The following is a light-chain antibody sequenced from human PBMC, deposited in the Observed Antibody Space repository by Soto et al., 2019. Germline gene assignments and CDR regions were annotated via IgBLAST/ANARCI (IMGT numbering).Light chain of an antibody. CDR2: DAS. V-gene: IGKV1-13*02. Sequence: AIPLTQSPSSLSASVGDRVTITCRASQGISSALAWYQQKPGKAPKLLIYDASSLESGVPSRFSGSGSGTDFTLTISNLQPEDFATYYCQQFNSYPYTFGQGTKLEIK. J-gene: IGKJ2*01. CDR1: QGISSA. CDR3: QQFNSYPYT.